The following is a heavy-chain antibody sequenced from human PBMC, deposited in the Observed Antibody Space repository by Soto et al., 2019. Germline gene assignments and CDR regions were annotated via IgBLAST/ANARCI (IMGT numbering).Heavy chain of an antibody. Sequence: QVQLQESGPGLVKPSETLSLTCTVSGGSISRGGHYWNWIRQRPGKGLEWIGYIYATGNSYYKPSLRNRVSISLDTSKNQVSLQLTSVTAADTAVYYCAKSLTQAAFDSWGQVALVTVSS. J-gene: IGHJ4*02. CDR2: IYATGNS. CDR1: GGSISRGGHY. D-gene: IGHD6-25*01. V-gene: IGHV4-31*03. CDR3: AKSLTQAAFDS.